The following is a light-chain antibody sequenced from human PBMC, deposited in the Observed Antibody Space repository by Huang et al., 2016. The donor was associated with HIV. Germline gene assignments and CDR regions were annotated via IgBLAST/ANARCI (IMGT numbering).Light chain of an antibody. CDR2: WAC. CDR3: QQYFNPPVT. CDR1: QSVLSGNNKNY. V-gene: IGKV4-1*01. J-gene: IGKJ3*01. Sequence: DIVMTQSPDSLAVSLGERATINCKSSQSVLSGNNKNYLAWFQQKSGQPPKLLIYWACTRESGVPDRFSGSGSRTDFTLTINNLQPEDVAVYYCQQYFNPPVTFGPGTKVHVK.